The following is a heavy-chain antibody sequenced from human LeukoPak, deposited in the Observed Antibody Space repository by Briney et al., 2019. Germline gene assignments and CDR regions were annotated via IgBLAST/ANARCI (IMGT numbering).Heavy chain of an antibody. CDR3: ARGHQGNQQDYYYYGMDV. D-gene: IGHD1-14*01. CDR1: GGSISSYY. Sequence: PSETLPLTCTVSGGSISSYYWSWIRQPPGKGLEWIGEINHSGSTNYNPSLKSRVTISVDTSKNQFSLKLSSVTAADTAVYYCARGHQGNQQDYYYYGMDVWGQGTTVTVSS. J-gene: IGHJ6*02. CDR2: INHSGST. V-gene: IGHV4-34*01.